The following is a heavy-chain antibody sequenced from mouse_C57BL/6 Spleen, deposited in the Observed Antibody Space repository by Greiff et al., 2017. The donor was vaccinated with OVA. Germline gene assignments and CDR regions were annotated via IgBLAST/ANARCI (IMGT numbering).Heavy chain of an antibody. CDR2: IDPSDSYT. V-gene: IGHV1-69*01. J-gene: IGHJ2*01. Sequence: QVQLQQPGAELVMPGASVKLSCKASGYTFTSYWMHWVKQRPGQGLEWIGEIDPSDSYTNYNQKFKGKSTLTVDKSSSTAYMQLSSLTSEDSAVYYCARKGDGGYWGQGTTLTVSS. CDR3: ARKGDGGY. CDR1: GYTFTSYW. D-gene: IGHD3-3*01.